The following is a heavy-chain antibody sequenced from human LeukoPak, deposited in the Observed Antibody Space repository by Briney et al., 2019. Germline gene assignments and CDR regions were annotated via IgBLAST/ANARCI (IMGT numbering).Heavy chain of an antibody. V-gene: IGHV6-1*01. Sequence: SQTLSLTCAISGDSVFSNSAAWNWIRQPPSRGLEWLGRTYYRSKWYNDYAVSVKSRITINPDTSKNQFSLQLNSVTPEDTAVYYCARKSPPDAFDIWGQGTMVTVSS. CDR2: TYYRSKWYN. CDR3: ARKSPPDAFDI. CDR1: GDSVFSNSAA. J-gene: IGHJ3*02.